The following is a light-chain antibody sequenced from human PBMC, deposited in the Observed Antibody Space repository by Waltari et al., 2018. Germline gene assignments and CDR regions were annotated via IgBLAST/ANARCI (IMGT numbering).Light chain of an antibody. J-gene: IGKJ4*01. CDR3: QQYGSSPLT. Sequence: EIVLTQSPGTLSLSPGERATLPCRASQSVSSSFLVWYQQKPGQAPRLLIYGASSRATGIPDRFSGSGSGTAFTLTISRLEPEDFAVYYCQQYGSSPLTFGGGTKVEIK. CDR2: GAS. CDR1: QSVSSSF. V-gene: IGKV3-20*01.